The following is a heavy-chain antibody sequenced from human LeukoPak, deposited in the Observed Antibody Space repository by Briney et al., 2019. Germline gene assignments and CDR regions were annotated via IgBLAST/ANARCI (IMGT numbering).Heavy chain of an antibody. CDR2: IYYSGST. CDR1: GGSISSSSYY. V-gene: IGHV4-39*01. CDR3: ARQGGGGMATIYY. Sequence: PSETLSLTCTVSGGSISSSSYYWGWIRQPPGKELEWIGSIYYSGSTYYNPSLKSRVTISVDTSKNQFSLKLSSVTAADTAVYYCARQGGGGMATIYYWGQGTLVTVSS. D-gene: IGHD5-24*01. J-gene: IGHJ4*02.